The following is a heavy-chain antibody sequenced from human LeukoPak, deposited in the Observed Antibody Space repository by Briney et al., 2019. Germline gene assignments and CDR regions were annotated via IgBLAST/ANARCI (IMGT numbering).Heavy chain of an antibody. J-gene: IGHJ4*02. CDR2: IYYSGST. Sequence: SETLSLACTVSGGSISSGGYYWSWIRQHPGKGLEWIGYIYYSGSTYYNPSLKSRVTISVDTSKNQFSLKLSSVTAADTAVYYCARVHGAQYFDYWGQGTLVTVSS. V-gene: IGHV4-31*03. CDR3: ARVHGAQYFDY. CDR1: GGSISSGGYY. D-gene: IGHD4-17*01.